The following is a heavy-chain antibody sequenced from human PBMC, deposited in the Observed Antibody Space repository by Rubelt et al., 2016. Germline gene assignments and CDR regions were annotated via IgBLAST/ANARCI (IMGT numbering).Heavy chain of an antibody. CDR1: GGSISSSSYY. J-gene: IGHJ5*02. V-gene: IGHV4-39*01. D-gene: IGHD3-16*01. CDR3: ARICAITTPRTGWFDP. CDR2: IYYSGST. Sequence: QLQLQESGPGLVKPSETLSLTCTVSGGSISSSSYYWGWIRQPPGKGLEWIGSIYYSGSTYYNPSLKSRVTISVDTSKNQFSLKLSSVTAADTAVYYCARICAITTPRTGWFDPWGQGTLVTVSS.